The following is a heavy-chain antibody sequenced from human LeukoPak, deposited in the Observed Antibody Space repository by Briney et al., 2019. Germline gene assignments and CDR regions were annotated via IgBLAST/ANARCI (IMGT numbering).Heavy chain of an antibody. J-gene: IGHJ5*02. CDR3: ASGGYDYVWGSETVLS. V-gene: IGHV3-74*01. CDR1: GFTFSSYW. CDR2: INSDGSST. Sequence: PGGSLRLSCAASGFTFSSYWMHWVRHAPGKGLVWVSRINSDGSSTSYADSVKGRFTISRDNAKNTLYLQMNSLRAEDTAVYYCASGGYDYVWGSETVLSWGQGTLVTVSS. D-gene: IGHD3-16*01.